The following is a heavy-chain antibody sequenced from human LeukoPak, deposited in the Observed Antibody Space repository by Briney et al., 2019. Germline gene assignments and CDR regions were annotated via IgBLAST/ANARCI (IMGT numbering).Heavy chain of an antibody. Sequence: SETLSVTCTVSGGSISSSGYYWGWIRQPPGKGLEWIGSMYYSGSNYLNPFVKGRVTISVDTSKNQFSLKLSSVTAADTAVYYCARWCIAAARMKEGFDPWGQGTLVTVSS. J-gene: IGHJ5*02. D-gene: IGHD6-25*01. CDR2: MYYSGSN. V-gene: IGHV4-39*01. CDR3: ARWCIAAARMKEGFDP. CDR1: GGSISSSGYY.